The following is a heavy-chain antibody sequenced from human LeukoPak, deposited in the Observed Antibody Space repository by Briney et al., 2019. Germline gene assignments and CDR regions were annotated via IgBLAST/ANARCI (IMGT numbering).Heavy chain of an antibody. Sequence: GGSLRLSCSASGFTFTKYAMHWVRQAPGKGLEWVSSISSRSGYIYYADSVKGRFTISRDNAKGSLYLQMNSLRAEDTAVYYCARDLSESYSNSDDAFDIWGQGTMVTVSS. CDR2: ISSRSGYI. D-gene: IGHD6-13*01. V-gene: IGHV3-21*01. J-gene: IGHJ3*02. CDR1: GFTFTKYA. CDR3: ARDLSESYSNSDDAFDI.